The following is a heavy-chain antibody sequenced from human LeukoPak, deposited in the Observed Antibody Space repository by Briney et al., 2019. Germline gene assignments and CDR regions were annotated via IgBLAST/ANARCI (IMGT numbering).Heavy chain of an antibody. D-gene: IGHD3-16*02. J-gene: IGHJ4*02. Sequence: PSETLSLTCAIYGGSFSDNYWSWIRQPPGKGLEWIGEINQSGTTNYNPSLKSPVTISVDTSTNQFSLKLSSVTAADTAVYYCARTSKSPYDYVWGSDQLPYLFDYWGQGTLVTVS. CDR2: INQSGTT. V-gene: IGHV4-34*01. CDR1: GGSFSDNY. CDR3: ARTSKSPYDYVWGSDQLPYLFDY.